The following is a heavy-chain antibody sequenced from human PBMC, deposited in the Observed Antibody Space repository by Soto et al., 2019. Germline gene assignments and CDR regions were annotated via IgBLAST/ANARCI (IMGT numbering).Heavy chain of an antibody. V-gene: IGHV1-8*01. D-gene: IGHD6-19*01. J-gene: IGHJ6*03. CDR1: GYTFTSYD. Sequence: GASVKVSCKASGYTFTSYDINWVRQATGQGLEWMGWMNPNSGNTGYAQKFQGRVTMTRNTSISTAYMELSSLRSEDTAVYYCARGGDTGVVGFIAVAVYYMDVWGKGTTVTVSS. CDR3: ARGGDTGVVGFIAVAVYYMDV. CDR2: MNPNSGNT.